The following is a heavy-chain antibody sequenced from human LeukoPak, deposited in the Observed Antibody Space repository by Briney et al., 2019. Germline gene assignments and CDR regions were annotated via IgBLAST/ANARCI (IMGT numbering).Heavy chain of an antibody. Sequence: GGSLRLSCAASEFTFSSYEMNWVRQAPGKGLEWVSYISSSGSTIHYADSVKGRFTISRDNPKNSLYLQMNSLRAEDTAVYYCARDGNSGYDPDAFDIWGQGTMVTVSS. V-gene: IGHV3-48*03. CDR1: EFTFSSYE. CDR2: ISSSGSTI. J-gene: IGHJ3*02. D-gene: IGHD5-12*01. CDR3: ARDGNSGYDPDAFDI.